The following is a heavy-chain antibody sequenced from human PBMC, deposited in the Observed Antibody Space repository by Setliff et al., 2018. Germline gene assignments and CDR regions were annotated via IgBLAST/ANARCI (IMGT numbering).Heavy chain of an antibody. V-gene: IGHV3-48*04. CDR1: GFTFTNYI. Sequence: PGGSLRLSCAASGFTFTNYIIHWVRQAPGKGLEWVSYISSSSSTIYYADSVKGRFTISRDNAKNSLYLQMNSLRAEDTAVYYCARHRTIIAVAGPLDYWGQGTLVTVSS. J-gene: IGHJ4*02. CDR2: ISSSSSTI. D-gene: IGHD6-19*01. CDR3: ARHRTIIAVAGPLDY.